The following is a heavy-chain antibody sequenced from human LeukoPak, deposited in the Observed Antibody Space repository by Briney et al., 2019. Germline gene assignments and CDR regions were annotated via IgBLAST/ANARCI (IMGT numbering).Heavy chain of an antibody. V-gene: IGHV3-7*03. CDR3: ARDREGAYCGGDCYADY. D-gene: IGHD2-21*02. Sequence: GGSLRLSCAASGFTFSSYWMSWVRQAPGKGLEWVANIKQDGSEKYYVDSVKGRFTISRDNAKNSLYLQMNSLRAEDTAVYYCARDREGAYCGGDCYADYWGQGTLVTVSS. CDR2: IKQDGSEK. CDR1: GFTFSSYW. J-gene: IGHJ4*02.